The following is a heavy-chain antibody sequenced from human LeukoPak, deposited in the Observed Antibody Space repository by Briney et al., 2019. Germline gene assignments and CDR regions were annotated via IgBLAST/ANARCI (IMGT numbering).Heavy chain of an antibody. V-gene: IGHV4-4*07. CDR1: NGSAGSNF. CDR2: IHTSGTT. Sequence: SETLSLTCTVSNGSAGSNFWTYMRQPAGQGLEWIGRIHTSGTTNYNPSLKSRVTMSVDTSKNQFSLELSSVTAADTAVYYCAREETTRSLRAFDCWGQGTLVTVSS. CDR3: AREETTRSLRAFDC. D-gene: IGHD5-12*01. J-gene: IGHJ4*02.